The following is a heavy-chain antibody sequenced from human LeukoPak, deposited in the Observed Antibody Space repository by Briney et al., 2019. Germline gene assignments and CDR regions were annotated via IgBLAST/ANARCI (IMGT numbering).Heavy chain of an antibody. CDR2: IKQDGSEK. CDR3: AKRGWDMDTKIPYYFDY. D-gene: IGHD5-18*01. CDR1: GVTFSSYW. V-gene: IGHV3-7*01. J-gene: IGHJ4*02. Sequence: PGGSLRLSCAASGVTFSSYWMSWVRQAPGKGRVWVANIKQDGSEKYYADSVKGRFTISRDNAKNSLYLQMNSLRAEDTAVYYCAKRGWDMDTKIPYYFDYWGQGTLVTVSS.